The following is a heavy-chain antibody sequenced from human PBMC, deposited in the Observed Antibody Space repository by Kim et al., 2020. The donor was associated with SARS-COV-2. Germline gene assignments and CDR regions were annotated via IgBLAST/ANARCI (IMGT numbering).Heavy chain of an antibody. CDR1: GFTFSSYA. J-gene: IGHJ4*02. CDR2: ISYDGSNK. Sequence: GGSLRLSCAASGFTFSSYAMHWVRQAPGKGLEWVAVISYDGSNKYYADSVKGRFTISRDNSKNTLYLQMNSLRAEDTAVYYCARVEGYSSTSPYYFDYWGQGTLVTVSS. V-gene: IGHV3-30-3*01. CDR3: ARVEGYSSTSPYYFDY. D-gene: IGHD6-19*01.